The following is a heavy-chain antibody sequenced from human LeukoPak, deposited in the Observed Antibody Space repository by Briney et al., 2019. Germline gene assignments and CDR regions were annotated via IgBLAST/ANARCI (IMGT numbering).Heavy chain of an antibody. Sequence: GGSLRLSCAASGFTFSSYEMNWVRQAPGKGLEWVSSISSSSSYIYYADSVKGRFTISRDNAKNSLYLQMNSLRAGDTAVYYCARTIEMATISYFDYWGQGTLVTVSS. CDR2: ISSSSSYI. CDR3: ARTIEMATISYFDY. J-gene: IGHJ4*02. CDR1: GFTFSSYE. D-gene: IGHD5-24*01. V-gene: IGHV3-21*01.